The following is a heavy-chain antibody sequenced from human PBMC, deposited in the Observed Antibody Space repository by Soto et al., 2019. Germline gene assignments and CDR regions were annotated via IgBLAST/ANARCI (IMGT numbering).Heavy chain of an antibody. CDR1: GYSFTSYW. V-gene: IGHV5-10-1*01. D-gene: IGHD2-15*01. J-gene: IGHJ5*02. Sequence: PGESLKISCKGSGYSFTSYWIGWVRQMPGKGLEWMGRIDPSDSYTNYSPSFQGHVTISADKSISTAYLQWSSLKASDTAMYYCARHGGSELNWFAPWGQGTLVTVSS. CDR2: IDPSDSYT. CDR3: ARHGGSELNWFAP.